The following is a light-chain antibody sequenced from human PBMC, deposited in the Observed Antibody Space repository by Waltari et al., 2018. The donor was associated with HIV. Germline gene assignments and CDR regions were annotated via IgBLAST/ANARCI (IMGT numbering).Light chain of an antibody. J-gene: IGLJ3*02. CDR1: SSDIGGYDF. CDR3: SSYAGNYNLV. V-gene: IGLV2-8*01. CDR2: EVY. Sequence: QSALTQPPSASGSPGQSVTISCTGSSSDIGGYDFVSWFQQHPGKAPKLVIYEVYKRPSGVPDRFSGSKSGNTASLTVSGLQAEDEAYYHCSSYAGNYNLVLGGGTKLTVL.